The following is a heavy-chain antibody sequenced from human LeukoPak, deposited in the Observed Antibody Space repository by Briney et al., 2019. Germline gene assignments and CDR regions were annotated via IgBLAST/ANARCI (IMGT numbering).Heavy chain of an antibody. D-gene: IGHD1-26*01. V-gene: IGHV1-2*02. J-gene: IGHJ4*02. Sequence: ASVKVSCKASGYTFTDYYIHWVRQAPGQGLEWMGWINPNSGGTNYAQKLQGRVTMTTDTSTSTAYMELRSLRSDDTAVYYCVRSFGSGAFYFDYWGQGTLVTVSS. CDR3: VRSFGSGAFYFDY. CDR2: INPNSGGT. CDR1: GYTFTDYY.